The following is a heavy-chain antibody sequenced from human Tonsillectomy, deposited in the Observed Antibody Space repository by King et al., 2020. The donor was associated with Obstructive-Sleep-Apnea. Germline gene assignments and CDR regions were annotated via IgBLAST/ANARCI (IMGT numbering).Heavy chain of an antibody. CDR3: AKDLSSGWYSPQDY. CDR1: GFRFDDHG. J-gene: IGHJ4*02. V-gene: IGHV3-9*01. D-gene: IGHD6-19*01. Sequence: VQLVQSGGGLVQPGRSLRLSCAASGFRFDDHGMHWVRQAPGKGLEWVSGISWNSGSIGYAHSVKGRFTISRDNAENSLYLQMKSLRPEDTAFYYCAKDLSSGWYSPQDYWGQGTLVTVSS. CDR2: ISWNSGSI.